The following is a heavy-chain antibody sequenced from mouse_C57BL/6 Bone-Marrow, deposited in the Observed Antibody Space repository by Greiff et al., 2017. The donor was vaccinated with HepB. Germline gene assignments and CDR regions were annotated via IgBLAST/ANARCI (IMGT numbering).Heavy chain of an antibody. V-gene: IGHV5-16*01. D-gene: IGHD2-2*01. CDR1: GFTFSDYY. CDR3: ARDNGYGFAY. Sequence: EVQLVESEGGLVQPGSSMKLSCTASGFTFSDYYMAWVRQVPEKGLEWVANINYDGSSTYYLDSLKSRFIISRDNAKNILYLQMSSLKSEDTATYYCARDNGYGFAYWGQGTLVTVSA. CDR2: INYDGSST. J-gene: IGHJ3*01.